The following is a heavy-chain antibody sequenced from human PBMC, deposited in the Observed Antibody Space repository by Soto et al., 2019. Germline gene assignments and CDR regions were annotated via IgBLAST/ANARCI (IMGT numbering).Heavy chain of an antibody. CDR3: ARKGGLDTGIPYYYGMDV. D-gene: IGHD5-18*01. CDR1: GFTFSSYA. V-gene: IGHV3-30-3*01. Sequence: SLRLSCAASGFTFSSYAMHWVRQAPGKGLEWVAVISYDGSNKYYADSVKGRFTISRDNSKNTLYLQMNSLRAEDTAVYYCARKGGLDTGIPYYYGMDVWGQGTTVTVSS. J-gene: IGHJ6*02. CDR2: ISYDGSNK.